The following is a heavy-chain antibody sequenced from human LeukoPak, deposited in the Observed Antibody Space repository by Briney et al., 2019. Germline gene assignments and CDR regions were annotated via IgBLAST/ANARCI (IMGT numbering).Heavy chain of an antibody. D-gene: IGHD4-17*01. CDR1: GGSISSGGYY. J-gene: IGHJ4*02. Sequence: SETLSLTCTVSGGSISSGGYYWSWIRQHPGKGLEWIGYIYYSGSTYYNPSLRGRVTISVDTSKYQFSLNLSSVTAADTAMYYCARVGAVTTRGWNYFDYWGQGTLVTVSS. V-gene: IGHV4-31*03. CDR2: IYYSGST. CDR3: ARVGAVTTRGWNYFDY.